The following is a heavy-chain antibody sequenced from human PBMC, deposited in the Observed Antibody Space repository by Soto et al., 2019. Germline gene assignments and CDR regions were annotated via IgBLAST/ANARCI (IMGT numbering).Heavy chain of an antibody. Sequence: QVQIQQWGAGLLKASETLSLTCAVYGGSFSGYYWSWIRQPPGKGLEWIGEINHSGSTNYNPSLKSRVTISVDTSKNQFSMKLSSVTAADTAVYYCARRLGYCSSTSCLRMRWFDHWGQGTLVTVSS. V-gene: IGHV4-34*01. CDR1: GGSFSGYY. J-gene: IGHJ5*02. CDR2: INHSGST. D-gene: IGHD2-2*03. CDR3: ARRLGYCSSTSCLRMRWFDH.